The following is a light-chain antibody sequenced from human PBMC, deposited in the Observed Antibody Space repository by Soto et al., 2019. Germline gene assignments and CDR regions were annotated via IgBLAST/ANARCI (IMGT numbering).Light chain of an antibody. Sequence: EIVMTQSPATLSVSPCERSTVSGRASHRVSSYLAWYQQKPGQAPRLLIYGASSRATGIPDRFSGSGSRTDFTLTISRLEPEDFAVYYCQQYGSSPCTFGQGTKVDIK. CDR1: HRVSSY. V-gene: IGKV3-20*01. J-gene: IGKJ1*01. CDR3: QQYGSSPCT. CDR2: GAS.